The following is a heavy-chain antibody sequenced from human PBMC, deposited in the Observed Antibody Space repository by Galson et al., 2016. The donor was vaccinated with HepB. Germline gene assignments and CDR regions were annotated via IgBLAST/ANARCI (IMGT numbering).Heavy chain of an antibody. Sequence: ETLSLTCAVYGGSFSGYYCNWIRQPPGKGLEWIGEINLSGRTNYNPSLKSRVTISVDTSKSQFSLKLNSVNAADTAVYYCARDRRQGYSYGYATDYHYYGMDVWGQGTTVTVSS. CDR3: ARDRRQGYSYGYATDYHYYGMDV. J-gene: IGHJ6*02. CDR1: GGSFSGYY. D-gene: IGHD5-18*01. V-gene: IGHV4-34*01. CDR2: INLSGRT.